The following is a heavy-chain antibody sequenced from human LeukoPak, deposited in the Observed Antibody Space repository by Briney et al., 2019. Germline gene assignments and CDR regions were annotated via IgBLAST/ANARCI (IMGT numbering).Heavy chain of an antibody. J-gene: IGHJ4*02. CDR2: IWYDATDK. V-gene: IGHV3-33*01. CDR3: ARDPSYGSGRYYFDY. Sequence: GGSLRLSCAASGFTFSSYGMHWVRQARGKGLEGVAVIWYDATDKYYGDSVKGRFTTSRDNSKNTLYLQMNSLRVEDTAVYYCARDPSYGSGRYYFDYWGQGTLVTVSS. D-gene: IGHD3-10*01. CDR1: GFTFSSYG.